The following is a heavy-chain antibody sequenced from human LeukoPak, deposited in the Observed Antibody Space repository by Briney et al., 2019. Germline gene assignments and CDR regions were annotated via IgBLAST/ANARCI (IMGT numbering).Heavy chain of an antibody. CDR3: AKGHPLITMIVGDAFDI. V-gene: IGHV3-23*01. CDR2: IIGSGGST. CDR1: GFTFSSYA. J-gene: IGHJ3*02. D-gene: IGHD3-22*01. Sequence: GGSLRLSCAASGFTFSSYAMSWVRQAPGKGLEWVSAIIGSGGSTYYADSVKGRFTISRDNSKNTLYLQMNSLRAEDTAVYYCAKGHPLITMIVGDAFDIWGQGTMVTVSS.